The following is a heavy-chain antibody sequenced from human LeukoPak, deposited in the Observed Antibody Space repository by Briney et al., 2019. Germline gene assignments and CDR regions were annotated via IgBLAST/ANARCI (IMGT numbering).Heavy chain of an antibody. J-gene: IGHJ4*02. Sequence: GASVTVSCKASGYTFTSYYMHWVRQAPGQGLEWMGVINPSGGSTSYAQKFQGRVTMTRDTSTSTVYMELSSLRSEETAVYYCARVVAAAGKGRGYFDYWGQGTLVTVSS. CDR3: ARVVAAAGKGRGYFDY. CDR1: GYTFTSYY. V-gene: IGHV1-46*01. CDR2: INPSGGST. D-gene: IGHD6-13*01.